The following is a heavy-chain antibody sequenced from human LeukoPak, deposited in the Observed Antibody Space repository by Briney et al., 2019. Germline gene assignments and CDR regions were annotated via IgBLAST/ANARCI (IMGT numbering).Heavy chain of an antibody. CDR2: IYPDDYDT. V-gene: IGHV5-51*01. J-gene: IGHJ4*02. CDR3: ARKESWHRPEDY. Sequence: KSEESLKISCKGSGYRFSDSWIGWVRQRPGKGLEWMGAIYPDDYDTRYSPSFQGQVTISADRSITTAYLQWSSLKASDTAIYYCARKESWHRPEDYWGKGTLVTV. D-gene: IGHD3-10*01. CDR1: GYRFSDSW.